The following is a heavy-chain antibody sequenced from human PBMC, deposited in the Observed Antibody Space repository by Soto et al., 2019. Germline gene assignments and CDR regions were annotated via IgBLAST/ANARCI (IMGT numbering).Heavy chain of an antibody. V-gene: IGHV1-18*04. CDR2: ISTYSGSK. CDR3: AREQYEFGDLYYVDY. CDR1: GYDFERFP. J-gene: IGHJ4*02. D-gene: IGHD4-17*01. Sequence: QVQLVQSGGEVKRPGASVKVSCKASGYDFERFPISWVRQARGQGLERMGLISTYSGSKYYADKFQGRVTMTTDTSTSTPYMELMSLTSDDKALYFCAREQYEFGDLYYVDYWGQGTLVTVSS.